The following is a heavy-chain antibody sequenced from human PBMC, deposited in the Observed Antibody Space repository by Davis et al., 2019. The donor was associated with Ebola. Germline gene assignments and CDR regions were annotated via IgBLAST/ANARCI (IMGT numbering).Heavy chain of an antibody. J-gene: IGHJ5*02. D-gene: IGHD3-10*01. CDR1: GGSISSYY. CDR3: ARAPPYYYGSGNNWFDP. Sequence: MPSETLSLTCTVSGGSISSYYWSWIRQHPGKALEWIGYIYYCWRTNYNPSLKSRVTISVDTSKNQFSLKLSSVTAADTAVYYCARAPPYYYGSGNNWFDPWGKGTLVTVSS. V-gene: IGHV4-59*12. CDR2: IYYCWRT.